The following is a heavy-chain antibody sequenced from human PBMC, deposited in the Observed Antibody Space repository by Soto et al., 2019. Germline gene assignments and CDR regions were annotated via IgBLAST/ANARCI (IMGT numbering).Heavy chain of an antibody. D-gene: IGHD5-18*01. Sequence: GGSLRLSCAASGFPFSSFALSWVRQAPGKGLEWASAISGSADGTDYANSVKGRFTISRDNSKNTLYLQMNSLRVEDTAVYYCAGPGYSSQDYWGQGTLVTVS. V-gene: IGHV3-23*01. CDR3: AGPGYSSQDY. CDR1: GFPFSSFA. J-gene: IGHJ4*02. CDR2: ISGSADGT.